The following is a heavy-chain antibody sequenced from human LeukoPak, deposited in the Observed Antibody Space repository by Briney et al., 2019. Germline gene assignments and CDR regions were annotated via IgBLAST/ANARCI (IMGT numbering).Heavy chain of an antibody. J-gene: IGHJ5*02. D-gene: IGHD4-11*01. Sequence: ASVKVSCKASGYTFSGHYIHWVRQAPGQGREWMGWISPNHGGTNFAQKFQGRVTMTRDTSISTAYMELSSLRSDDTAVYYCARDPTDNNYNWFHPWGQGTLVIVSS. CDR1: GYTFSGHY. CDR3: ARDPTDNNYNWFHP. V-gene: IGHV1-2*02. CDR2: ISPNHGGT.